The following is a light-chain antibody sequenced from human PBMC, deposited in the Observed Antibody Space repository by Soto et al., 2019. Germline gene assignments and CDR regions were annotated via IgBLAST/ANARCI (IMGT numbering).Light chain of an antibody. CDR1: QTVTSGY. Sequence: PCERATLSCRSSQTVTSGYLAWYQQKPGQAPRLLMYGAYTRATGIPVRFSGSGSGTEFTLTISSLQSEDFAVYYCQQYNTWPPITLGQGTRLEIK. V-gene: IGKV3-15*01. CDR3: QQYNTWPPIT. J-gene: IGKJ5*01. CDR2: GAY.